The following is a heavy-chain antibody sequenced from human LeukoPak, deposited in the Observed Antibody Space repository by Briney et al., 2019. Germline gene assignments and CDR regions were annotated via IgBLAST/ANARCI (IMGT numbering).Heavy chain of an antibody. V-gene: IGHV3-48*02. J-gene: IGHJ4*02. CDR1: GFTFSTFG. CDR2: ISSSSGTI. Sequence: GGSLRLPCAASGFTFSTFGMSWVRQAPGKGLEWVSYISSSSGTIFYADSVKGRFTISRDNAKNSLYLQMNSLRDEDTAVYYCARDSGLIMGALNFDYWGQGTLVTVSS. CDR3: ARDSGLIMGALNFDY. D-gene: IGHD1-26*01.